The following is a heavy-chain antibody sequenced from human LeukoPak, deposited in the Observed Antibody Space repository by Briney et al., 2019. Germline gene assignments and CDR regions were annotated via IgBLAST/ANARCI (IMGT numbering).Heavy chain of an antibody. J-gene: IGHJ4*02. Sequence: GGSLRLSCAASGFTFSSYAMHWVRQAPGKGLEWVAVISYDGSNKYYADSVKGRFTISRDNSKNTLYLQMNSPRAEDTAVYYCARDFPGSLDYWGQGTLVTVSS. CDR2: ISYDGSNK. CDR1: GFTFSSYA. CDR3: ARDFPGSLDY. V-gene: IGHV3-30-3*01.